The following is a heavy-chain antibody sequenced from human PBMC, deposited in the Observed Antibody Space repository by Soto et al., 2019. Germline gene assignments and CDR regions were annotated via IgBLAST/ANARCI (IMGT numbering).Heavy chain of an antibody. J-gene: IGHJ3*02. CDR3: AREERSLFVLVVVHTGFGLEI. Sequence: ASVKVSCKGSGYTFSSFGITWVRQAPGQGLEWMGWINTYNFNTKYAQKVQGRVTMTTDTSTTTAYMELTSLTSEDTAVYYCAREERSLFVLVVVHTGFGLEIWGQGTMVTVS. CDR1: GYTFSSFG. V-gene: IGHV1-18*04. D-gene: IGHD2-15*01. CDR2: INTYNFNT.